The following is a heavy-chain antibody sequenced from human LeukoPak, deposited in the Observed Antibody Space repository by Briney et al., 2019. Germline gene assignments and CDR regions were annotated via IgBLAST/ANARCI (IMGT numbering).Heavy chain of an antibody. D-gene: IGHD3-9*01. Sequence: SETLSLTCTVSGGSLSSYYWSWIRQPPGKGLEWVGYIYYSGSTNYNPSLKSRVTISVDTSKNQYSLKLSSVTAADTAVYYCASDILTDSDAFDIWGQGTMVTVSS. CDR3: ASDILTDSDAFDI. CDR2: IYYSGST. V-gene: IGHV4-59*01. J-gene: IGHJ3*02. CDR1: GGSLSSYY.